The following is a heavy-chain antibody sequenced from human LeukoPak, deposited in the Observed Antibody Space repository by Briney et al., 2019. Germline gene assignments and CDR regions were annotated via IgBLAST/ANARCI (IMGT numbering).Heavy chain of an antibody. CDR3: ARDYYDSSGYYYCIFDY. J-gene: IGHJ4*02. Sequence: ASVKVSCKASGYTFTSYDINWVRQATGQGLEWMGWMNPNSGNTGYAQKFQGRVTMTRNTSISTAYMELSSLRSEDTAVYYCARDYYDSSGYYYCIFDYWGQGTLVTVSS. D-gene: IGHD3-22*01. CDR2: MNPNSGNT. V-gene: IGHV1-8*01. CDR1: GYTFTSYD.